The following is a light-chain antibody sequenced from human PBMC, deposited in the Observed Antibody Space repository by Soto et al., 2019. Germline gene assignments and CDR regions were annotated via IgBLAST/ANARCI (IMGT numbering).Light chain of an antibody. CDR2: EVS. CDR3: CSYAGSSTAV. CDR1: SSDVGSYNL. J-gene: IGLJ7*01. Sequence: QSALTQPASVSGSPGQSITISCTGTSSDVGSYNLVSWYQQHPGKATKLMIYEVSKRPSGVSNRFSGSMSGNTASLTISGLQAEDEADYYCCSYAGSSTAVFGGGTQLTVL. V-gene: IGLV2-23*02.